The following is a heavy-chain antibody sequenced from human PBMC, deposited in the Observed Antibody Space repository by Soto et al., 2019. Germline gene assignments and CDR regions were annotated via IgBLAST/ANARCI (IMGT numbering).Heavy chain of an antibody. D-gene: IGHD7-27*01. CDR1: GFTFSNYA. V-gene: IGHV3-23*01. CDR2: FGVGGNYI. CDR3: AKDAISGNQVWDYFDY. J-gene: IGHJ4*02. Sequence: GGSLRLSCAASGFTFSNYAMNWVRQAPGTWLEWVSGFGVGGNYIYYADSVKGRFTISRDNSKNTLYLQMNSLRAEDTAVYYCAKDAISGNQVWDYFDYWGQGT.